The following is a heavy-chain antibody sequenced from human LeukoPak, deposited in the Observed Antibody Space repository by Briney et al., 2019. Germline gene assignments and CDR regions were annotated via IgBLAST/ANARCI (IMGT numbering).Heavy chain of an antibody. Sequence: GGSLRLSCAAPGFTVSSNYMSWVRQAPGKGLEWVSVIYSGGSTYYADSAKGRFTISRDNSKNTLYLQMNSLRAEDTAVYYCAREGDDTYSAFDYWGQGTLVTVSS. CDR2: IYSGGST. V-gene: IGHV3-53*01. CDR1: GFTVSSNY. J-gene: IGHJ4*02. CDR3: AREGDDTYSAFDY. D-gene: IGHD2-15*01.